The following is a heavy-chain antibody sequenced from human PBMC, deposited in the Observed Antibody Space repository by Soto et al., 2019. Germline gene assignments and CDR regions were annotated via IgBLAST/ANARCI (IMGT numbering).Heavy chain of an antibody. CDR3: ARGGGSPYHNHEFDF. D-gene: IGHD6-13*01. CDR1: GGSISSGDYY. CDR2: IYYSGST. Sequence: SETLSLTCTVSGGSISSGDYYWSWIRQPPGKGLGWIGSIYYSGSTYYNPSLKSRVTISVDRSKNQFSLKLSSVTAADTAVYYCARGGGSPYHNHEFDFWGQGTLVTVSS. V-gene: IGHV4-30-4*01. J-gene: IGHJ4*02.